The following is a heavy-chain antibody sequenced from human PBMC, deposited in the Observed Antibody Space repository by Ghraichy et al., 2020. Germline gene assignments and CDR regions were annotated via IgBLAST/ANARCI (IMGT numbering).Heavy chain of an antibody. Sequence: SGPTLVKPTQTLTLTCTFSGFSLSTSGVGVGWIRQPPGKALEWLALIYWDDDKRYSPSLKSRLTITKDTSKNQVVLTMTNMDPVDTATYYCAHRRSIAARQYYFDYWGQGTLVTVSS. D-gene: IGHD6-6*01. CDR3: AHRRSIAARQYYFDY. CDR1: GFSLSTSGVG. V-gene: IGHV2-5*02. CDR2: IYWDDDK. J-gene: IGHJ4*02.